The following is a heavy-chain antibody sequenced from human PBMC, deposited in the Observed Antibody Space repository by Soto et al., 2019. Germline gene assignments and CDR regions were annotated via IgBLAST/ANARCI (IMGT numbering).Heavy chain of an antibody. Sequence: QVQLVQSGAEVKKPGSSVKVSCKASGGTFSSYTISWVRQAPGQGLEWMGRIIPILGIANYAQKFQGRVTITADKSTSTAYMELSSLRSEDTAVYYCARGLGWGGDCYSWFDPWGQGTLVTVSS. D-gene: IGHD2-21*02. J-gene: IGHJ5*02. CDR2: IIPILGIA. V-gene: IGHV1-69*02. CDR1: GGTFSSYT. CDR3: ARGLGWGGDCYSWFDP.